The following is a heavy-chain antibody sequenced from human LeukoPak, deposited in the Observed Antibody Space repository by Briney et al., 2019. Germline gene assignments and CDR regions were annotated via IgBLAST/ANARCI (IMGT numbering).Heavy chain of an antibody. Sequence: GGSLRLSCAASGFTFSSYSMNWVRQAPGKGLEWVSSISSSSSYIYYADSVKGRFTISRDNAKNSLYLQMNSLRAEDTAVYYCARTSRGHYSNYATSWGQGTLVTVSS. J-gene: IGHJ4*02. V-gene: IGHV3-21*04. D-gene: IGHD4-11*01. CDR3: ARTSRGHYSNYATS. CDR2: ISSSSSYI. CDR1: GFTFSSYS.